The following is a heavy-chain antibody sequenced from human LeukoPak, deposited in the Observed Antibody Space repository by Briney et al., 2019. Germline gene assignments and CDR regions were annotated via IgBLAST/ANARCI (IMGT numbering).Heavy chain of an antibody. J-gene: IGHJ3*02. CDR1: GYSISSGYY. CDR2: IYYSGST. CDR3: ARDGQRESAFDI. V-gene: IGHV4-38-2*02. Sequence: PSETLSLTCTVSGYSISSGYYWGWIRQPPGKGLEWIGSIYYSGSTYYNPSLKSRVTISVDTSKNQFSLKLSSVTAADTAVYYCARDGQRESAFDIWGQGTMVTVSS.